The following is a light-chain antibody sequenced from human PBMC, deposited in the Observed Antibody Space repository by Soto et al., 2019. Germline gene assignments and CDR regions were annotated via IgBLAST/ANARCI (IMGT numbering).Light chain of an antibody. V-gene: IGKV1-39*01. CDR2: AAS. CDR3: QQSYSTP. Sequence: DIQMTQSPSSLSASVGDRVTITCRASQSISSYLNWYQQKPGKAPKLLIYAASSLQSGVPSRFSGSGSGTDFTLTISILQPQDFATYYCQQSYSTPFGQGTKVQIK. J-gene: IGKJ1*01. CDR1: QSISSY.